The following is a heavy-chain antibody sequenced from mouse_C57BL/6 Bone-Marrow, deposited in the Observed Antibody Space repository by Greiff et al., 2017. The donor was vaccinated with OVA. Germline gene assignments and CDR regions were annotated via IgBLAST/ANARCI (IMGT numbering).Heavy chain of an antibody. CDR3: AREGQLRPLAY. CDR1: GYTFTSYW. J-gene: IGHJ3*01. CDR2: IDPSERYT. Sequence: QVQLQQPGAELVRPGTSVKLSCKASGYTFTSYWWHWVKQRPGQGLEWIGVIDPSERYTNYNQKFKGKATLTGDTSSSTAYMQLSSLTSEDSAVYYCAREGQLRPLAYWGQGTLVTVSA. V-gene: IGHV1-59*01. D-gene: IGHD3-2*02.